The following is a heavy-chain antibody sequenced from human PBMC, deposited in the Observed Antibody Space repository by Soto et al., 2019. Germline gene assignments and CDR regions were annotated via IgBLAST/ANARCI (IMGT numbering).Heavy chain of an antibody. J-gene: IGHJ4*02. D-gene: IGHD1-26*01. CDR3: ARDAAVGLFDY. CDR1: GYTFTSYG. CDR2: INPYNGNT. V-gene: IGHV1-18*01. Sequence: VQLVQSGAEVKKPGASVKVSCKASGYTFTSYGISWVRQAPGQGLEWMGWINPYNGNTKYAQKLQGRVTMTTDTSTSTAYIELRSLRSDDTAVYYCARDAAVGLFDYWGQGTLVTVSS.